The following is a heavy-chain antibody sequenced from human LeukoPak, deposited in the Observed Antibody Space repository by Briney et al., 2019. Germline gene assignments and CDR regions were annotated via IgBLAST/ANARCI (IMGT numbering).Heavy chain of an antibody. Sequence: PSETLSLTCTVSGGSISSGSYYWSWIRQPAGRGLEWIEHIDSSGTTNYNPSLKSRVTILVDTSKNQVSLKLSSVTAADTAVYFCARDWGVGGRPGYMDVWGKGTTVTVSS. D-gene: IGHD6-6*01. V-gene: IGHV4-61*10. CDR3: ARDWGVGGRPGYMDV. CDR1: GGSISSGSYY. J-gene: IGHJ6*03. CDR2: IDSSGTT.